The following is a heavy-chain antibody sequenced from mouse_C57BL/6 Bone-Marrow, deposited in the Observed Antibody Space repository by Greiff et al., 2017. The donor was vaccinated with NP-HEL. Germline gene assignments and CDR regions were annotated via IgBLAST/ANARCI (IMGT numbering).Heavy chain of an antibody. Sequence: VHVKQSGPELVKPGASVKISCKASGYSFTGYYMNWVKQSPEKSLEWIGEIIPSTGGTTYNQKFKAKATLTVDKSSSTAYMQLKSLTSEDSAVYYCAGFYYYGSSPFYAMDYWGQGTSVTVSS. CDR1: GYSFTGYY. V-gene: IGHV1-42*01. CDR2: IIPSTGGT. CDR3: AGFYYYGSSPFYAMDY. D-gene: IGHD1-1*01. J-gene: IGHJ4*01.